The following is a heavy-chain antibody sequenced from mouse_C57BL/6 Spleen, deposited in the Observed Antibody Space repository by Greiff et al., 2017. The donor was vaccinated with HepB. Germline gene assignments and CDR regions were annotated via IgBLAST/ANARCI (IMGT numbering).Heavy chain of an antibody. D-gene: IGHD1-1*01. J-gene: IGHJ2*01. CDR1: GYTFTSYW. Sequence: LQQPGAELVMPGASVKLSCKASGYTFTSYWMHWVKQRPGQGLEWIGEIDPSDSYTNYNQKFKGKSTLTVDKSSSTAYMQLSSLTSEDSAVYYCARSLYYGSSPDYWGQGTTLTVSS. V-gene: IGHV1-69*01. CDR2: IDPSDSYT. CDR3: ARSLYYGSSPDY.